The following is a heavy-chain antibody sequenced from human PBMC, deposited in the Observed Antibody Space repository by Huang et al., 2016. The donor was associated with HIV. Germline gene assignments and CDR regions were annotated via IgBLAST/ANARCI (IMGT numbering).Heavy chain of an antibody. V-gene: IGHV3-30*18. CDR1: GFTFNKFD. J-gene: IGHJ4*02. D-gene: IGHD1-26*01. CDR3: AKDGRGSGTYYDYFEY. Sequence: QVQLVESGGGVVQPGRSLRLSCAAFGFTFNKFDMHWVRQAPGKGLEWGAIISYDGSSKYHADCVKGRFTISRDKSKNTVYLQMNSRRVEDTAVYYCAKDGRGSGTYYDYFEYWGQGTLVTVSS. CDR2: ISYDGSSK.